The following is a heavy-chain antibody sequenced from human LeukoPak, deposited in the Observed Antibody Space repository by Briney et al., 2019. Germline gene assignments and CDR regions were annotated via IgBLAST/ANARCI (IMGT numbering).Heavy chain of an antibody. CDR2: IYYSGST. J-gene: IGHJ4*02. Sequence: KPSETLSLTCTVSGGSISSYYWSWIRQPPGKGLEWIGYIYYSGSTNYNPSLKSRVTISVDTSKNQFSLKLSSVTAADTAVYYCARRGGYYYDSSGYYPFDYWGQGTLVTVSS. D-gene: IGHD3-22*01. V-gene: IGHV4-59*08. CDR3: ARRGGYYYDSSGYYPFDY. CDR1: GGSISSYY.